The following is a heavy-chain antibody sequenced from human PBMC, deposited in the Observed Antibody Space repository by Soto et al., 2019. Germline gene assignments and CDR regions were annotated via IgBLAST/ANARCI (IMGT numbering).Heavy chain of an antibody. CDR3: ARDLGQYSTGWYFGY. CDR1: GFTFSSYS. D-gene: IGHD6-19*01. V-gene: IGHV3-48*01. CDR2: ISTSSTTI. Sequence: EVQLVESGGGLVQPGGSLRLSCEVSGFTFSSYSMNWVRQAPGKGLEWISYISTSSTTIYYADSVKGRFTISRDNAKNSLYLQMNSLRAEDTAVYYCARDLGQYSTGWYFGYWGQGTLVTVSS. J-gene: IGHJ4*02.